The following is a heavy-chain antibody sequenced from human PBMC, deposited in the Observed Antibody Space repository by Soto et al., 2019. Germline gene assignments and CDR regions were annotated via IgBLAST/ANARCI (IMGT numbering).Heavy chain of an antibody. D-gene: IGHD5-18*01. Sequence: ASVKVSCKGSGYTFSSYGINWVRQAPGQGLEWMGWITPYNGKTKYAQNLQGRATMTTDTSPTTAYMELRSLRSDDTAVYYCASLKGEYNYVKHFYYYMDVWGQGTTVTVSS. CDR1: GYTFSSYG. J-gene: IGHJ6*03. CDR3: ASLKGEYNYVKHFYYYMDV. V-gene: IGHV1-18*01. CDR2: ITPYNGKT.